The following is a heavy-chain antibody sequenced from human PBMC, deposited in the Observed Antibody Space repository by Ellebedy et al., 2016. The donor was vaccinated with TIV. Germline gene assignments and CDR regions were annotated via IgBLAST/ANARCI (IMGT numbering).Heavy chain of an antibody. CDR1: GGTFSSYA. CDR3: ARKGGAPAENWFDP. D-gene: IGHD3-16*01. J-gene: IGHJ5*02. Sequence: SVKVSXXASGGTFSSYAISWVRQAPGQGLEWMGGIIPIFGTANYAQKFQGRVTITADESTSTAYMELSSLRSEDTAVYYCARKGGAPAENWFDPWGQGTLVTVSS. V-gene: IGHV1-69*13. CDR2: IIPIFGTA.